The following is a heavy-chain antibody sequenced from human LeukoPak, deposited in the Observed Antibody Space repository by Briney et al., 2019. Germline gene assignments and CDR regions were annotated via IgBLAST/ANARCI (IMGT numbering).Heavy chain of an antibody. V-gene: IGHV7-4-1*02. CDR3: ARRYCSGGTCYSFDY. D-gene: IGHD2-15*01. CDR1: GYTFTNYA. CDR2: INTNTGNP. Sequence: GASVKVSCEASGYTFTNYAVTWVRQAPGQGLEGMGWINTNTGNPTYAQGFTGRFVFSLDTSVSTAYLLISSLKAEDTAVYYCARRYCSGGTCYSFDYWGQGTLVTVSS. J-gene: IGHJ4*02.